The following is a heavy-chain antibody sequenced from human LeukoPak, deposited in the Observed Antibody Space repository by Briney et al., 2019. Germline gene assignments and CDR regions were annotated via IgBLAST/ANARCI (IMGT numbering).Heavy chain of an antibody. Sequence: PGGSLRLSCAASGFTFSDYFMSWIRQAPGKGLEWVSYISRSGTYIIYADSVKGRFTISRDNAKNTLDMQMNSLTAEDTAVYYCATVVGGYYPPVEGFDLWGQGTMVTVSS. CDR1: GFTFSDYF. CDR2: ISRSGTYI. V-gene: IGHV3-11*06. D-gene: IGHD3-3*01. CDR3: ATVVGGYYPPVEGFDL. J-gene: IGHJ3*01.